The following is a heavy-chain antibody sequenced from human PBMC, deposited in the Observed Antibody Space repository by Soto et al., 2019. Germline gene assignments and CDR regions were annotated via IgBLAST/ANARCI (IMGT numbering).Heavy chain of an antibody. CDR1: GFTVSSNY. V-gene: IGHV3-53*01. CDR2: IYSGGST. J-gene: IGHJ6*02. CDR3: ARGGRGATTGAGCSRYYYGMDV. Sequence: SLRLSCAASGFTVSSNYMSWVRQAPGKGLEWVSVIYSGGSTYYADSVKGRFTISRDNSKNTLYLQMNSLRAEDTAVYYCARGGRGATTGAGCSRYYYGMDVWGQGTTVTVSS. D-gene: IGHD1-1*01.